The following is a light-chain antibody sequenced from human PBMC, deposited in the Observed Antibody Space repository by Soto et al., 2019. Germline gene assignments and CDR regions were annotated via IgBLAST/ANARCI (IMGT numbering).Light chain of an antibody. CDR1: QSVSSNS. CDR2: GAS. J-gene: IGKJ1*01. Sequence: DIVLTQSPATLYLSPGERATLSCRASQSVSSNSLGWYQQKPGQAPRLLIYGASTRATGIPDRFSGRVSGSDFTLTISILEAEDVAVYHCLLDISSPWSFGQGTKVEI. CDR3: LLDISSPWS. V-gene: IGKV3-20*01.